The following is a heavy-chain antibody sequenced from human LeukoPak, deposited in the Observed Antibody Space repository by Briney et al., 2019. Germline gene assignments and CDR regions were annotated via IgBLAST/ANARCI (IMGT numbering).Heavy chain of an antibody. CDR3: ARDETGTGYYYYGMDV. D-gene: IGHD2-8*02. V-gene: IGHV3-30*04. CDR1: GFTFTNYP. J-gene: IGHJ6*02. CDR2: ISYDGSNK. Sequence: GRSLRLSCAASGFTFTNYPMHWVRQAPGKGLEWVAVISYDGSNKYYADSVKGRFTISRDNSKNTLYLQMNSLRAEDTAVYYCARDETGTGYYYYGMDVWGQGTTVTVSS.